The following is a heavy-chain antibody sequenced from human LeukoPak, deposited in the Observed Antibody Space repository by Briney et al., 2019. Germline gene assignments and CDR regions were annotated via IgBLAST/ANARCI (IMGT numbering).Heavy chain of an antibody. CDR3: ARSGWPYYFDY. D-gene: IGHD6-25*01. Sequence: GGSLKLSCAASGFTLSNYLMHWVRHAPGKGLVWVSRLHSDGTSTSYADSVRGRFIISRDNARNTLYLQMNTLRAEDTAVYYCARSGWPYYFDYWGQGTLVTVYS. V-gene: IGHV3-74*01. J-gene: IGHJ4*02. CDR2: LHSDGTST. CDR1: GFTLSNYL.